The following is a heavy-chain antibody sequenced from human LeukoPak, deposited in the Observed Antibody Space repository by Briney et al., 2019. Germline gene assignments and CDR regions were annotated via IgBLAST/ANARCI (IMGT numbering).Heavy chain of an antibody. J-gene: IGHJ6*03. D-gene: IGHD2-15*01. Sequence: GGSLRLSCAASGFTFSSYGMHWVRQAPGKGLEWVAFIWYDGSNKYYADSVKGRFTISRDNSKNTLYLQMNSLRAEDTAVYYCAKGGGGYYYYYMDVWGKGTTVTVSS. CDR3: AKGGGGYYYYYMDV. V-gene: IGHV3-30*02. CDR1: GFTFSSYG. CDR2: IWYDGSNK.